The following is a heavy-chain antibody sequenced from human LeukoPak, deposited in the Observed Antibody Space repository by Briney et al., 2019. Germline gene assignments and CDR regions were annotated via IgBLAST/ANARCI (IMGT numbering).Heavy chain of an antibody. Sequence: GGSLRLSCAASGFAFKKYAMRWVPQAPGKGLVWVSAICGCGGNKYYADSVKGRFTISRNNSKNTLYVQMNSLRAEDTATYYCAKGTTYYDIWTGYGYPYYFDYWGQGTLVTVSS. J-gene: IGHJ4*02. D-gene: IGHD3-9*01. CDR2: ICGCGGNK. CDR3: AKGTTYYDIWTGYGYPYYFDY. V-gene: IGHV3-23*01. CDR1: GFAFKKYA.